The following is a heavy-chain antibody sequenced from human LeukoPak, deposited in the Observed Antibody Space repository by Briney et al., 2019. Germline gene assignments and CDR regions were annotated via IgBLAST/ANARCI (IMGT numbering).Heavy chain of an antibody. J-gene: IGHJ4*02. V-gene: IGHV3-48*03. CDR1: GFTFSSYE. D-gene: IGHD1-26*01. CDR3: AREDRWELLAGFDY. Sequence: GGSLRLSCAASGFTFSSYEMNWVRQAPGKGQEWVSYISSSGSTIYYADSVKGRFTISRDNAKNSLYLQMNSLRAEDTAVYYCAREDRWELLAGFDYWGQGTLATVSS. CDR2: ISSSGSTI.